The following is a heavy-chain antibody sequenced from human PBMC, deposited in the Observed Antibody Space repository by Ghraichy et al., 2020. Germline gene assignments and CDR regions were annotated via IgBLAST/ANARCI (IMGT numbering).Heavy chain of an antibody. D-gene: IGHD3-10*01. CDR2: ISSSSSYT. CDR1: GFTVTDYY. V-gene: IGHV3-11*06. J-gene: IGHJ6*02. Sequence: GGSLRLSCAASGFTVTDYYMSWIRQAPGKGLEWVSYISSSSSYTNYADSVKGRFTISRDSAKNSLYLQMNSLRAEDTAVYYCARDLEGGSGNYPPYGMDVWGQGTTVTVSS. CDR3: ARDLEGGSGNYPPYGMDV.